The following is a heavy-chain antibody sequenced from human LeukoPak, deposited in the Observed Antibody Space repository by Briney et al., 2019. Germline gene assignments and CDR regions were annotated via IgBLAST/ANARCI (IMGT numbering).Heavy chain of an antibody. D-gene: IGHD3-22*01. CDR2: ISSSSSYI. CDR1: GFTFSSYS. J-gene: IGHJ4*02. CDR3: AKDPRTYYYDSSGYMVDY. V-gene: IGHV3-21*04. Sequence: GGSLRLSCAASGFTFSSYSMNWVRQAPGRGLEWVSSISSSSSYIYYADSVKGRFTISRDNAKNSLYLQMNSLRAEDTAVYYCAKDPRTYYYDSSGYMVDYWGQGTLVTVSS.